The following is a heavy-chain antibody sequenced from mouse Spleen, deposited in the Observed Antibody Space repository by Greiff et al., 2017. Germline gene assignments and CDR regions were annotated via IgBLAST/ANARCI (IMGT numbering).Heavy chain of an antibody. J-gene: IGHJ1*03. D-gene: IGHD4-1*01. CDR3: ARLTGTSYWYFDV. Sequence: EVQLVESGGGLVQPGGSLKLSCAASGFTFSDYGMAWVRQAPRKGLEWVAFISNLAYSIYYADTVTGRFTISRENAKNTLYLEMSSLRSEDTAMYYCARLTGTSYWYFDVWGTGTTVTVSS. V-gene: IGHV5-15*01. CDR1: GFTFSDYG. CDR2: ISNLAYSI.